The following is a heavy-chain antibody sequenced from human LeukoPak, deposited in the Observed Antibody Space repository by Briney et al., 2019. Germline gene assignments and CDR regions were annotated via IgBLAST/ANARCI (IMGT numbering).Heavy chain of an antibody. J-gene: IGHJ3*02. CDR3: AKGYYCDDDHPDAFDI. V-gene: IGHV3-23*01. CDR2: ISGSGGST. D-gene: IGHD3-22*01. Sequence: GGSLRLSCAASGFTFSSYAMSWVRQAPGKGLEWVSAISGSGGSTYYADSVKGRFTISRDNSKNSLYLQMNSLRAEDTAVYYCAKGYYCDDDHPDAFDIWGQGTMVTVSS. CDR1: GFTFSSYA.